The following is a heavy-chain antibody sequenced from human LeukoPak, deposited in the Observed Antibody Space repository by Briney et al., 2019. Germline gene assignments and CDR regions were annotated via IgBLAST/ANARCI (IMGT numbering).Heavy chain of an antibody. J-gene: IGHJ4*02. D-gene: IGHD1-26*01. CDR2: IYSGGST. CDR3: ARETYRGSYLGDLDY. Sequence: GGSLRLSCAASGFTVSSNYMSWVRQAPGKGLEWVSVIYSGGSTYYADSVKGRFTISRDNSKNTLYLQMNSLRAEDRAVYYCARETYRGSYLGDLDYWGQGTLVTVSS. CDR1: GFTVSSNY. V-gene: IGHV3-66*01.